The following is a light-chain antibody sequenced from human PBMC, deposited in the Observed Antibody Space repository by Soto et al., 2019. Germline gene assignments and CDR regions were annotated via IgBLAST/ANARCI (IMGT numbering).Light chain of an antibody. J-gene: IGLJ1*01. CDR3: TSYTSSFTHL. Sequence: QSVLTQPASVSGSPGQSITISCTGTSSDVGAYNYVSWYQQRPGKAPKLMIFEVSNRPSGVSNRFSGSKSGNTASLTISGLQTEDEADYYCTSYTSSFTHLFGTGTKV. CDR1: SSDVGAYNY. V-gene: IGLV2-14*01. CDR2: EVS.